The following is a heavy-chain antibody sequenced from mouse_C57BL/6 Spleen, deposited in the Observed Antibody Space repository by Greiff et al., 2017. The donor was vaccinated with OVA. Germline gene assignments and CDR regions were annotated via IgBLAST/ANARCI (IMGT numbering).Heavy chain of an antibody. V-gene: IGHV1-50*01. J-gene: IGHJ3*01. CDR2: IDPSDSYT. Sequence: QVQLQQPGAELVKPGASVKLSCKASGYTFTSYWMQWVKQRPGQGLEWIGEIDPSDSYTNYNQKFKGKATLTVDTSSSTAYMQLSSLTSEDSAVYYCASHARGFAYWGQGTLVTVSA. CDR3: ASHARGFAY. CDR1: GYTFTSYW.